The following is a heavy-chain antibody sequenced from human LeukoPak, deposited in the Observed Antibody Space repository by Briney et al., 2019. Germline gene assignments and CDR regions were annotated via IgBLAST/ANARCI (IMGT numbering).Heavy chain of an antibody. CDR2: IHYSGRT. J-gene: IGHJ6*04. CDR3: ARDRYSGYDWDFYYYGMDV. D-gene: IGHD5-12*01. CDR1: DGSASSADLY. V-gene: IGHV4-31*03. Sequence: SETLSLTCSVSDGSASSADLYWSWIRQHPGKGLEWIGHIHYSGRTYYNPSLKSRVAISLDTSKNQFSLKLGSVTAADTAVYYCARDRYSGYDWDFYYYGMDVWGKGTTVTVSS.